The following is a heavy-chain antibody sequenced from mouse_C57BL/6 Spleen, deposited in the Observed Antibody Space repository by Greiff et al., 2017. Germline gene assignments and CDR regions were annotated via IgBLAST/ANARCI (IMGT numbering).Heavy chain of an antibody. Sequence: VQLKESGPELVKPGASVKISCKASGYSFTGYYMHWVKQSHGNILDWIGYIYPYNGVSSYNQKFKGKATLTVDKSSNTAYMALRSLASEDSAGYYCVDTTVHFDYWGHGTTLTVSS. J-gene: IGHJ2*01. CDR3: VDTTVHFDY. CDR2: IYPYNGVS. V-gene: IGHV1-31*01. D-gene: IGHD1-1*01. CDR1: GYSFTGYY.